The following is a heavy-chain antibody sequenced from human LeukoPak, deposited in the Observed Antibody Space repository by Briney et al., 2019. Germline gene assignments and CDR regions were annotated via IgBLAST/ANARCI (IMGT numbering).Heavy chain of an antibody. J-gene: IGHJ5*02. V-gene: IGHV3-11*01. D-gene: IGHD3-16*01. CDR3: AREGGDGPFNWFDP. Sequence: PGGSLRLSCAASGFTFSDYYMSWIRQAPGKRLEWVSYISSSGSTIYYADSVKGRCTISRDNAKNSLYLQMNSLRAEDTAVYYCAREGGDGPFNWFDPWGQGTLVTVSS. CDR2: ISSSGSTI. CDR1: GFTFSDYY.